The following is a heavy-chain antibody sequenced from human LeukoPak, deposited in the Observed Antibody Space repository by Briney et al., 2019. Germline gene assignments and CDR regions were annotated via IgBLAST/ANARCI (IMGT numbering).Heavy chain of an antibody. CDR3: TRDRERAYYGSADAFDI. CDR1: GFTFGDYA. V-gene: IGHV3-49*03. Sequence: GGSLRLSCTASGFTFGDYAMSWFRQAPGKGLEWVGFIRSKAYGGTTEYAASVKGRFTISRDDSKSIAYLQMNSLKTEDTAVYYCTRDRERAYYGSADAFDIWGQGTMVTVSS. D-gene: IGHD3-10*01. J-gene: IGHJ3*02. CDR2: IRSKAYGGTT.